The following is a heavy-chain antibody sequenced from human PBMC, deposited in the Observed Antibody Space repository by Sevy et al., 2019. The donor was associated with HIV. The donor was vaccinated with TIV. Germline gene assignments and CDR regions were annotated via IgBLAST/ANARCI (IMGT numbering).Heavy chain of an antibody. D-gene: IGHD3-9*01. CDR2: IYYSGST. V-gene: IGHV4-59*01. J-gene: IGHJ3*02. CDR1: GDSISSYY. Sequence: SETLSLTCTVSGDSISSYYWTWIRQPPGKGLEWIGDIYYSGSTNYNPTLKSRVTLSVDTSTNHFSLKLSSVAAADTAVYYCAGEDDKLTGMNAFDIWGQGTMVTVSS. CDR3: AGEDDKLTGMNAFDI.